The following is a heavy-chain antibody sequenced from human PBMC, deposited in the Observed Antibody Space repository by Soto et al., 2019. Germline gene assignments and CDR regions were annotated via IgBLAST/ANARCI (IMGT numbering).Heavy chain of an antibody. CDR1: GFTFSSYS. CDR3: ARDGEFLYGMDV. D-gene: IGHD7-27*01. J-gene: IGHJ6*02. Sequence: EVQLVESGGGLVQPGGSLRLSCAASGFTFSSYSMNWVRQAPGKGLEWVSYISSSSSTIYYADSVKGRFTISRDNAKNSLYLHMNSLRDEDTAVYYCARDGEFLYGMDVWGQGTTVTVSS. V-gene: IGHV3-48*02. CDR2: ISSSSSTI.